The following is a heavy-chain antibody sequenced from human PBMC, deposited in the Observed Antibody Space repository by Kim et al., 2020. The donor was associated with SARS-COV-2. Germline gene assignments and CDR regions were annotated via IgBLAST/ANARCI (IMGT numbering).Heavy chain of an antibody. J-gene: IGHJ4*02. CDR1: GFTFSSYG. Sequence: GGSLRLSCAASGFTFSSYGMHWVRQAPGKGLEYVSGISNNGGSTYYVNSVKGRFTISRDNSKNTLYLQMGSLRAEDMAVYYCARPNGGYDYWSQGTLVTV. D-gene: IGHD5-12*01. CDR3: ARPNGGYDY. CDR2: ISNNGGST. V-gene: IGHV3-64*01.